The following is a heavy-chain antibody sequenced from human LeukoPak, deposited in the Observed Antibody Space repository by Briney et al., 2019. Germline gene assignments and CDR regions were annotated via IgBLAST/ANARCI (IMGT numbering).Heavy chain of an antibody. Sequence: GRSLRLSCAASGFTFSGSAMHWVRQASGKGLEWVGRIRSKANSYATAYAASVKGRFTISRDDSKNTAYLQMNSLKTEDTAVYYCTRHVDVTIFGAGSPFDYWGQGTLVTVSS. V-gene: IGHV3-73*01. D-gene: IGHD3-3*01. J-gene: IGHJ4*02. CDR1: GFTFSGSA. CDR2: IRSKANSYAT. CDR3: TRHVDVTIFGAGSPFDY.